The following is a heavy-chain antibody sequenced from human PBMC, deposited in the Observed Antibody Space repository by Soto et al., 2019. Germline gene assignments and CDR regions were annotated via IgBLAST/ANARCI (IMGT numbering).Heavy chain of an antibody. V-gene: IGHV1-3*01. CDR2: INAANGDT. CDR3: VRVVPGAEAWFGP. CDR1: GYTFTSYG. D-gene: IGHD2-2*01. J-gene: IGHJ5*02. Sequence: GASVKVSCKASGYTFTSYGIHWVRQAPGQRLEWMGWINAANGDTKYSPKFQGRVTITRDTSASTAYMELSSLRSGDTAVYYCVRVVPGAEAWFGPWGQGTLVTVSS.